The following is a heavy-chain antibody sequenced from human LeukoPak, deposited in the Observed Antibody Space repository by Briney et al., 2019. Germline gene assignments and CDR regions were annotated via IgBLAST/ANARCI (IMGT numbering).Heavy chain of an antibody. J-gene: IGHJ4*02. CDR3: ARGDCTNGVCYYYFDY. V-gene: IGHV1-69*13. D-gene: IGHD2-8*01. CDR2: IIPIFGTA. CDR1: GYTFTSYG. Sequence: GASVKVSCKASGYTFTSYGISWVRQAPGQGLEWMGGIIPIFGTANYAQKFQGRVTITADESTSTAYMELSSLRSEDTAVYYCARGDCTNGVCYYYFDYWGQGTLVTVSS.